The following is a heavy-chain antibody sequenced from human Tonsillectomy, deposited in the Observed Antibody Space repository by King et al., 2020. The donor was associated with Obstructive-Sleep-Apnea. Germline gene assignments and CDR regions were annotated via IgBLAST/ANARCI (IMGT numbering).Heavy chain of an antibody. CDR1: GFIFSTYT. CDR3: TRDSGRRRDFDY. V-gene: IGHV3-21*01. J-gene: IGHJ4*02. CDR2: ISSTSIYI. Sequence: VQLVESGGGLVKPGGSVRLSCAASGFIFSTYTMNWVRQTPGKGLEWVSSISSTSIYIYYADSLKGRFTISRDNAKNALYLQVNSLRVEDTAVYYCTRDSGRRRDFDYWGQGTLVTVSS.